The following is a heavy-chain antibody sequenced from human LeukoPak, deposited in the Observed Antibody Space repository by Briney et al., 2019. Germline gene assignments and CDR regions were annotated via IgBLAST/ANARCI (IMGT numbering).Heavy chain of an antibody. CDR2: ISSSGSTI. D-gene: IGHD3-10*02. CDR3: AELGITMIGGV. Sequence: GGSLRLSCAASGFTFTSFGMSWVRQAPGKGLEWVSYISSSGSTIYYADSVKGRFTISRDNAKNSLYLQMNSLRAEDTAVYYCAELGITMIGGVWGKGTTVTISS. J-gene: IGHJ6*04. CDR1: GFTFTSFG. V-gene: IGHV3-48*04.